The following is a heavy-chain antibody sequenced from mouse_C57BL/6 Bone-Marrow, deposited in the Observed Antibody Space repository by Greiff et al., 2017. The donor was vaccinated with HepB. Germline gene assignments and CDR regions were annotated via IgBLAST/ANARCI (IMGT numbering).Heavy chain of an antibody. V-gene: IGHV1-26*01. CDR3: ARWSYDGPWGFAY. D-gene: IGHD2-3*01. J-gene: IGHJ3*01. CDR1: GYTFTDYY. CDR2: INPNNGGT. Sequence: EVQLQQSGPELVKPGASVKISCKASGYTFTDYYMNWVKQSHGKSLEWIGDINPNNGGTSYNQKFKGKATLTVDKSSSTAYMELRSLTSEDSAVYYCARWSYDGPWGFAYWGQGTLVTVSA.